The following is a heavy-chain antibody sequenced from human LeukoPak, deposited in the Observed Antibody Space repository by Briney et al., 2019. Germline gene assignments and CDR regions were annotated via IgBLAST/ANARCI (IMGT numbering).Heavy chain of an antibody. CDR1: GYSFTSYW. D-gene: IGHD2-2*01. V-gene: IGHV5-51*01. J-gene: IGHJ4*02. Sequence: GESLKISCKGSGYSFTSYWIGWVRPMPGKGLEWMGIIYPGDSDTRYSPSFQGQVTISADKSISTAYLQWSSLKASDTAMYYCARQTTDSEVVPAAIDYWGQGTLVTVSS. CDR3: ARQTTDSEVVPAAIDY. CDR2: IYPGDSDT.